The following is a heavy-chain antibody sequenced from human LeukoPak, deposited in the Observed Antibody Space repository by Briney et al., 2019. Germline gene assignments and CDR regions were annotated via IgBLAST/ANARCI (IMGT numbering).Heavy chain of an antibody. CDR2: IGSSDTM. D-gene: IGHD5-12*01. CDR1: GFTFSTYE. CDR3: AREGRSGYDLTGYCGMDV. Sequence: GGSLRLSCAASGFTFSTYEMNWVRQAPGKGLEWVSYIGSSDTMYYADSVKGRFTISRDNAKNSLYLQMNSLRAEDTAIYYCAREGRSGYDLTGYCGMDVWGKGTTVTVSS. J-gene: IGHJ6*04. V-gene: IGHV3-48*03.